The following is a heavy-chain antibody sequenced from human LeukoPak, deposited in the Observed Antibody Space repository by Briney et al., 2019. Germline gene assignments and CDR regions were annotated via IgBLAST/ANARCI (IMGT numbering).Heavy chain of an antibody. J-gene: IGHJ4*02. D-gene: IGHD2-21*01. V-gene: IGHV4-30-4*01. Sequence: SQTLSLTCTVSGGSISSGGYYWSWIRQPPGKGLEWVGYIYYSGSTYYNPSLSGRVAISLDKSRNHFTLMVTAVTAADTAFYYCARKGPEHLPTYFDHWGRGILVTVSS. CDR2: IYYSGST. CDR1: GGSISSGGYY. CDR3: ARKGPEHLPTYFDH.